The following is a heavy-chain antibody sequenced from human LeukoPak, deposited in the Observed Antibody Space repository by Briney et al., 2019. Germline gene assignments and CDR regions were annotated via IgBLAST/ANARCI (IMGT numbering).Heavy chain of an antibody. D-gene: IGHD6-13*01. CDR1: XFTFSSHY. J-gene: IGHJ4*02. CDR3: ARIQYSGSWFPVPNFDC. CDR2: IYXGGDT. V-gene: IGHV3-66*02. Sequence: GGSLXXXXXGXXFTFSSHYXSWVRQAPGKGLEWVSVIYXGGDTYYTDSVTGRVTISRDNYKNTIFLTMKNMKPEDTAVYFCARIQYSGSWFPVPNFDCWGQGTLVTVSS.